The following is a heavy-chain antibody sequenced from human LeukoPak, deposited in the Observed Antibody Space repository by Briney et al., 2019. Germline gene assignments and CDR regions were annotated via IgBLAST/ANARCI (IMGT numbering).Heavy chain of an antibody. J-gene: IGHJ4*02. Sequence: PGRSLRLSCAASGFTFSSYGMHWVRQAPGKGLEWVAVISYDGSNKYYADSVKGRFTISRDNSKNTLYLQMNSLRAADTAVYYCAKEAAAGTHNDYWGQGTLVTVSS. CDR3: AKEAAAGTHNDY. CDR1: GFTFSSYG. D-gene: IGHD6-13*01. CDR2: ISYDGSNK. V-gene: IGHV3-30*18.